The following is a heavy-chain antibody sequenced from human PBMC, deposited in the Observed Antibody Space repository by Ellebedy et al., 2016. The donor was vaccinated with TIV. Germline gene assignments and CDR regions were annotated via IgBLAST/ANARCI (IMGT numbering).Heavy chain of an antibody. CDR3: ARHSGGHGFDI. D-gene: IGHD2-21*01. CDR2: ISSDGSDT. Sequence: GESLKISCAASGFSISSHRMHWVRQAAGKGLVWVSHISSDGSDTSYADSVKGRFIISRDNAETTLDLQMSSLRAEDTALYYCARHSGGHGFDIWGQGTMVTVSP. V-gene: IGHV3-74*01. CDR1: GFSISSHR. J-gene: IGHJ3*02.